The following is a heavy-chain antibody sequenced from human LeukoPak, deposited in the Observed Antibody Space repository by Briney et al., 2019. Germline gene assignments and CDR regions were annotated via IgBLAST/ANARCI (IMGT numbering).Heavy chain of an antibody. Sequence: GGSLRLSCAASGFTFSTYWMHWVRQAPGKGLEWVSVIYSGGSTYYADSVKGRFTISRDNSKNTLYLQMNSLRAEDTAVYYCARGTYGLDYWGQGTLVTVSS. CDR1: GFTFSTYW. CDR2: IYSGGST. CDR3: ARGTYGLDY. V-gene: IGHV3-66*01. J-gene: IGHJ4*02. D-gene: IGHD3-10*01.